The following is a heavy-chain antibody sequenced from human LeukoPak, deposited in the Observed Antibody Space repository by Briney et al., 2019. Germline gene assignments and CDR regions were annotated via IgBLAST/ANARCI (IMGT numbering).Heavy chain of an antibody. Sequence: GASVKVSCKSSGYTFTGYYMHWVRQAPGQGLEWMGWINPNSGGTNFAQKFQGRVTMTRDTSISTAYMELSRLRSDDTAVYYCARPARRLTGAFDIWGQGTMVTVSS. CDR2: INPNSGGT. CDR1: GYTFTGYY. J-gene: IGHJ3*02. CDR3: ARPARRLTGAFDI. V-gene: IGHV1-2*02. D-gene: IGHD1-14*01.